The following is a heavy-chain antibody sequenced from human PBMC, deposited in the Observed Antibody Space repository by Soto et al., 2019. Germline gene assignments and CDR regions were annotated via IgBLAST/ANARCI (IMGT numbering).Heavy chain of an antibody. CDR3: TTDRPGWGWNYGSPPGGKDV. D-gene: IGHD1-7*01. Sequence: EVQLVESGGGLVKPGLYLSLSCAASGFTFSNAWMNWVRQAPGKGLEWVGRIKSKTDGGTTDYAAPVKGRFTISRDDSKDTLYLQMNSLKTEETAVYYCTTDRPGWGWNYGSPPGGKDVRGQGTTVTVFS. V-gene: IGHV3-15*07. CDR2: IKSKTDGGTT. J-gene: IGHJ6*02. CDR1: GFTFSNAW.